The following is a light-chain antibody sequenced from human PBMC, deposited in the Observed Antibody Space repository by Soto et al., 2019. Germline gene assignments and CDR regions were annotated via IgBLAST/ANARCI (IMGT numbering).Light chain of an antibody. Sequence: QSVLTQPASVSGSPGQSITISCTGTSSDVGGYNYVSWYQQHPGKAPKLMIYEVSNRPSGVSNRFSGSKSGNTASLDITGLQTGDEADYYCGTWDSSLTIGVIFGGGTKLTVL. V-gene: IGLV2-14*01. CDR2: EVS. CDR3: GTWDSSLTIGVI. CDR1: SSDVGGYNY. J-gene: IGLJ2*01.